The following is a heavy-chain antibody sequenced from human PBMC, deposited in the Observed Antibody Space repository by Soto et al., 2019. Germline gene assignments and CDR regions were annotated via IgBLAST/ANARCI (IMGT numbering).Heavy chain of an antibody. CDR2: IYYSGST. Sequence: SETLSLTCTVSGGPITTGGHFWSWIRQYPGKGLEWIGYIYYSGSTNYNPSLKSRVTISVDTSKNQFSLKLSSVTAADTAVYYCAREVDNWNGLFDYWGQGTLVTVSS. CDR1: GGPITTGGHF. V-gene: IGHV4-61*08. CDR3: AREVDNWNGLFDY. J-gene: IGHJ4*02. D-gene: IGHD1-20*01.